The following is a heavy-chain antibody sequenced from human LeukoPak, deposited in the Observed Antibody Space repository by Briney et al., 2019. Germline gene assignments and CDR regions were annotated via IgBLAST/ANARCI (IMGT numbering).Heavy chain of an antibody. CDR3: ATPYCSGISCLDVFNI. CDR2: KYYSGSA. CDR1: GVSISDGRYY. Sequence: PSQTLSLTCNISGVSISDGRYYWAWIRPRPGKGLEWLGYKYYSGSAKYNPSLKSRLTISIDTPENQFSLHLNSVTAADTAVYFCATPYCSGISCLDVFNIWGQGRMVTVSS. J-gene: IGHJ3*02. V-gene: IGHV4-31*03. D-gene: IGHD2-15*01.